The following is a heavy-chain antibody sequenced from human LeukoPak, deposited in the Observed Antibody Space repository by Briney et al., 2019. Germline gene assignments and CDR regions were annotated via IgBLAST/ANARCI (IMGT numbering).Heavy chain of an antibody. CDR3: ARDLSRLLWFGELGRVGSGPHYYGMDV. D-gene: IGHD3-10*01. J-gene: IGHJ6*02. CDR2: ISYDGSNK. V-gene: IGHV3-30-3*01. Sequence: PGRSLRLSCAASGFTFSSYAMHWVRQAPGKGLERVAVISYDGSNKSYADSVKGRFTISRDNSKNTLYLQMSSLRAEDTAVYYCARDLSRLLWFGELGRVGSGPHYYGMDVWGQGTTVTVSS. CDR1: GFTFSSYA.